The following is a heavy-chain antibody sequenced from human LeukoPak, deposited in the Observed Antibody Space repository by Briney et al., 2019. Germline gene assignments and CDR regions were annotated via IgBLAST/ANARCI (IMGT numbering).Heavy chain of an antibody. CDR3: ARADTVTRYYFDY. D-gene: IGHD4-17*01. Sequence: ASVKVSCKASGYTFTGYYIHWVRHASGQGLEWMGWINPNSGGTNYAQKFQGRVTMTRDTSISTAYMELSRLRSDDTAVYYCARADTVTRYYFDYWGQGTLATVSS. CDR2: INPNSGGT. CDR1: GYTFTGYY. J-gene: IGHJ4*02. V-gene: IGHV1-2*02.